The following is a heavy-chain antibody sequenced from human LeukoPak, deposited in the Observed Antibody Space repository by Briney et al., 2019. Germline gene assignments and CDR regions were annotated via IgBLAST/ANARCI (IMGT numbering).Heavy chain of an antibody. CDR2: INHSGST. J-gene: IGHJ4*02. Sequence: PSETLSLTCAVYGGSFSGYYWSWIRQPPGKGLEWIGEINHSGSTNYNPSLKSRVTISVDTSKNQFSLKLSSVTAADTAVYYCARVSSVWGSYRYSDYFDYWGQGTLVTVSS. V-gene: IGHV4-34*01. D-gene: IGHD3-16*02. CDR1: GGSFSGYY. CDR3: ARVSSVWGSYRYSDYFDY.